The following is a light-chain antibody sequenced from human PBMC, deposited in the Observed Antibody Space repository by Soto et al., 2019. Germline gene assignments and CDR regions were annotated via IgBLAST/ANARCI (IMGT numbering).Light chain of an antibody. CDR3: QQHYDWPT. CDR2: GLS. J-gene: IGKJ1*01. V-gene: IGKV3-15*01. CDR1: QRITT. Sequence: EIVLTQSSATLSLSPGERATLSCRASQRITTVAWYQQKPGQAPRLLIYGLSIRAPGVPARFSVSGSGTEFTLTISSLKSEDFAVYFCQQHYDWPTFGQGTKVDIK.